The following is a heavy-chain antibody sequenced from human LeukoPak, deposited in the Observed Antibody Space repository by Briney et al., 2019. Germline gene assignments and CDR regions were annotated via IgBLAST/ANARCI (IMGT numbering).Heavy chain of an antibody. V-gene: IGHV1-46*01. J-gene: IGHJ4*02. CDR3: AAELYSGTYGRCCSFAF. CDR2: INPSGGST. Sequence: ASVKVSCKASGYTFTSYYMHWVRQAPGQGLEWMGIINPSGGSTGYAQNLQERITITRDMSTNTAYMELSGLRSDDTAVYYCAAELYSGTYGRCCSFAFWGQGTQVTVSS. CDR1: GYTFTSYY. D-gene: IGHD1-26*01.